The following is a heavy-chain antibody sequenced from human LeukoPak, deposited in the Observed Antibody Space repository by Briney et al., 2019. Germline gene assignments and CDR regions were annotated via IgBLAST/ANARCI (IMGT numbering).Heavy chain of an antibody. Sequence: SETLSLTCAVYGGPFSGYYWSWIRQPPGKGLEWIGEINHSGSTNYNPSLKSRVTISVDTSKNQFSLKLSSVTAADTAVYYCARGHSSGYYRRPQKLNWFDPWGQGTLVTVSS. D-gene: IGHD3-22*01. CDR3: ARGHSSGYYRRPQKLNWFDP. J-gene: IGHJ5*02. CDR2: INHSGST. V-gene: IGHV4-34*01. CDR1: GGPFSGYY.